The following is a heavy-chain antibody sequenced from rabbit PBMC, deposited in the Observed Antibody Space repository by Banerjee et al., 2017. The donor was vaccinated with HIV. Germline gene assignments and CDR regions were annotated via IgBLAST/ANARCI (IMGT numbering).Heavy chain of an antibody. D-gene: IGHD2-1*01. J-gene: IGHJ4*01. V-gene: IGHV1S47*01. CDR1: GFDFSSCG. CDR3: ARHSYDDYGDRAFKL. CDR2: IDPVFGST. Sequence: QEQLVESGGGLVQPGGSLKLSCKASGFDFSSCGVSWVRQAPGKGLEWIGYIDPVFGSTYYASWVNGRFTISSHNAQNTLYLQLNSLTAADTATYFCARHSYDDYGDRAFKLWGPGTLVTVS.